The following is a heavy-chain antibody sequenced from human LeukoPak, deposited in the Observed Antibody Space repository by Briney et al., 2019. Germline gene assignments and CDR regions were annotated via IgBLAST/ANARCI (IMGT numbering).Heavy chain of an antibody. CDR1: GGSISNYY. CDR2: IYYSGST. Sequence: SETLSLTFTVSGGSISNYYWSWIRPPPGKGLEWIGYIYYSGSTYYNPSLKSRVTISVDTSKNQFSLKLSSVTAADTAVYYCARGYCTNGVCEDWFDPWGQGTLVTVSS. CDR3: ARGYCTNGVCEDWFDP. J-gene: IGHJ5*02. V-gene: IGHV4-59*12. D-gene: IGHD2-8*01.